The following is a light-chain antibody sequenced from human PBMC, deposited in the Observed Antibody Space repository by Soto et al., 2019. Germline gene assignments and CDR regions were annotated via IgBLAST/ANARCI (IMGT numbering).Light chain of an antibody. Sequence: QSALTQPASVSGSPGQSITISCTGTSSDVGGYNYVSWYQQHPDKAPKLLIYEVTKRPSGVPDRFSGSKSGNTASLTVSGLQPEDEADYYCSSYAGINILYIFGTGTKLTVL. CDR1: SSDVGGYNY. J-gene: IGLJ1*01. V-gene: IGLV2-8*01. CDR2: EVT. CDR3: SSYAGINILYI.